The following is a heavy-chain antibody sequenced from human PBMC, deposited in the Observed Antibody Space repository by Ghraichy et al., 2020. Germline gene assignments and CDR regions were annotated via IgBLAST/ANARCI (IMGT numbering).Heavy chain of an antibody. D-gene: IGHD3-22*01. CDR2: IYYSGST. CDR1: GGSISSYY. V-gene: IGHV4-59*01. Sequence: SETLSLTCTVSGGSISSYYWSWIQQPPGKGLEWIGYIYYSGSTNYNPSLKSRVTISVDTSKNQFSLKLSSVTAADTAVYYCARGFTYYYDSSGYYFPHYFDYWGQGTLVTVSS. CDR3: ARGFTYYYDSSGYYFPHYFDY. J-gene: IGHJ4*02.